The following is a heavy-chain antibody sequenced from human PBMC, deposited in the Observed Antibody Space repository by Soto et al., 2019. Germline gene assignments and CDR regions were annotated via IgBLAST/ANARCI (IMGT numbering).Heavy chain of an antibody. J-gene: IGHJ4*02. CDR1: GFTFSNYP. CDR2: ISGSGGST. Sequence: EVQLLESGGGLVQPGGSLSLSCAASGFTFSNYPVTWVRQAPGKGLEWVSTISGSGGSTYYADSVKGRFTISRDNSKNTLYLQMNSLRAEDTAVYYCAKDQGSSWYEIDYWGQGTLVTVSS. D-gene: IGHD6-13*01. V-gene: IGHV3-23*01. CDR3: AKDQGSSWYEIDY.